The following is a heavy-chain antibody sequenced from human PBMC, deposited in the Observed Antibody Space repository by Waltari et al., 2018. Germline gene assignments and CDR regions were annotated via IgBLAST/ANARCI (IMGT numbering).Heavy chain of an antibody. V-gene: IGHV1-2*06. Sequence: QVQLVQSGAEVKKPGASVKVSCKASGYTFTGYYMHWVRQAPGQGLEWMGRINPNSGGTNYAQKFQGRVTMTRDTSISTAYMELSRLRSDDTAVYYCARDVIGLSGGDYVGMDVWGKGPRSPSPQ. D-gene: IGHD2-21*01. CDR3: ARDVIGLSGGDYVGMDV. CDR2: INPNSGGT. J-gene: IGHJ6*01. CDR1: GYTFTGYY.